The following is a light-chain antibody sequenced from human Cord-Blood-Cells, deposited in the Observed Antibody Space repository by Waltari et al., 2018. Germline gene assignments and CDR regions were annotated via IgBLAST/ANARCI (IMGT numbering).Light chain of an antibody. Sequence: SYVLTQPPSVSVAPGKTARITCGGNNIGSTRVHWYQQKPGQAPVLVIYYDSDRPSGIPERFSGSNSGNTATLTISRVEAGDEADYYCQVWDSSSDHPFGGGTKLTVL. CDR1: NIGSTR. J-gene: IGLJ3*02. V-gene: IGLV3-21*04. CDR3: QVWDSSSDHP. CDR2: YDS.